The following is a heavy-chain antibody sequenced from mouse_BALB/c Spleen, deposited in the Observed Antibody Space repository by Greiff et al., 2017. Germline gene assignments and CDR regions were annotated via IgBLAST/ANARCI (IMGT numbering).Heavy chain of an antibody. CDR1: GFTFTDYY. CDR3: ARTGTRLDY. CDR2: IRNKANGYTT. Sequence: EVKLMESGGGLVQPGGSLRLSCATSGFTFTDYYMSWVRQPPGKALEWLGFIRNKANGYTTEYSASVKGRFTISRDNSQSILYLQMNTLRAEDSATYYCARTGTRLDYWGQGTTLTVSS. V-gene: IGHV7-3*02. D-gene: IGHD4-1*01. J-gene: IGHJ2*01.